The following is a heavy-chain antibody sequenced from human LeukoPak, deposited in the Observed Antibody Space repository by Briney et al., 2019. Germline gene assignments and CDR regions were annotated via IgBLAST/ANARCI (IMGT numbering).Heavy chain of an antibody. CDR1: GFTFKTYA. J-gene: IGHJ4*02. D-gene: IGHD3-22*01. CDR2: MSGSGSST. CDR3: ARGVLLTRDSGYPVFAY. Sequence: PGGSLRLSCAASGFTFKTYAMNWVRQVPGKGPEWVSSMSGSGSSTDYADSVKGRFTISRDNSKNTLYLQMNSLRADDTAVYYCARGVLLTRDSGYPVFAYWGQGTLVTVSS. V-gene: IGHV3-23*01.